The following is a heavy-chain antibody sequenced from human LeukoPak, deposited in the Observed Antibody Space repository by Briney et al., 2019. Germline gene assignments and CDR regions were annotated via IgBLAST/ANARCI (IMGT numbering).Heavy chain of an antibody. D-gene: IGHD1-26*01. CDR2: IYPSGST. J-gene: IGHJ4*02. V-gene: IGHV4-4*07. CDR1: GGSISSYY. Sequence: SETLSLTCTVSGGSISSYYRTWIRQPAGKGLEWIGRIYPSGSTNYNPSLKSRVTMSVDTSKNQFSLKLSSVTAADTAVYYCARDNSGSYREFDYWGQGTLVTVSS. CDR3: ARDNSGSYREFDY.